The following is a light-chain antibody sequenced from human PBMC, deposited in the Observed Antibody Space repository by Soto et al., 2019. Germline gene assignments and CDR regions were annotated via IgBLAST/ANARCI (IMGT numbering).Light chain of an antibody. V-gene: IGKV1-33*01. CDR3: QPYDNLPT. CDR2: DAS. CDR1: QDISNY. Sequence: DIQMTQSPSSLSASVGDRVTITCQASQDISNYLNWYQQKPGKAPKLLIYDASNLETGVPSRFSGSGSGTDFTFTISSLQPEDIATYYCQPYDNLPTFGGGTKV. J-gene: IGKJ4*01.